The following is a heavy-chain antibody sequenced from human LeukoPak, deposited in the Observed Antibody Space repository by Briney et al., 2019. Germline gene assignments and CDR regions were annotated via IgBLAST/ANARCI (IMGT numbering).Heavy chain of an antibody. Sequence: SQTLSLTCGVSGDSMNSGGYSWNWIRQPPGKNLEWIGYIYYNGSTYYNPSLKSRVTISVDWSMNQFSLKLRSVTAADTAVYYCASRYYDILSGYYDGMDVWGRGTTVTVSS. D-gene: IGHD3-9*01. CDR3: ASRYYDILSGYYDGMDV. CDR1: GDSMNSGGYS. J-gene: IGHJ6*02. CDR2: IYYNGST. V-gene: IGHV4-30-2*01.